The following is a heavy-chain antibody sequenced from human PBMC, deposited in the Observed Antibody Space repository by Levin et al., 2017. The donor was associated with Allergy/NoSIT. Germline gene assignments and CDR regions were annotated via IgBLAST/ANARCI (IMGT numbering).Heavy chain of an antibody. Sequence: GESLKISCAASGFTFDNYAMSWVRQAPGKGLEWVSAISDSGRYKLYAESVKGRFTISRDNSKNTLYLQMNSLRDEDTAVYYCAKGGRREGYNYGYWGQGTLVTVST. CDR1: GFTFDNYA. CDR2: ISDSGRYK. J-gene: IGHJ4*02. V-gene: IGHV3-23*01. D-gene: IGHD5-24*01. CDR3: AKGGRREGYNYGY.